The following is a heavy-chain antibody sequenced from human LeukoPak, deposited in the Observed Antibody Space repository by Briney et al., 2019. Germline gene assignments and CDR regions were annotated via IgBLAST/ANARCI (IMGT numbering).Heavy chain of an antibody. CDR2: IYYSGST. Sequence: SETLSLTCTVSGGSISSSSYYWGWIRQPPGKWLEWIGSIYYSGSTYYNPSRKSRVTISVDTSKNQFSLKLSSVTAADTAVYYCARVVGGPKLYSGYDMGIPASWFDPWGQGTLVTVSS. D-gene: IGHD5-12*01. J-gene: IGHJ5*02. V-gene: IGHV4-39*07. CDR3: ARVVGGPKLYSGYDMGIPASWFDP. CDR1: GGSISSSSYY.